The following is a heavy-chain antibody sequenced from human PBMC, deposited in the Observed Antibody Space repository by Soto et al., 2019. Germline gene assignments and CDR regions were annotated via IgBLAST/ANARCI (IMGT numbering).Heavy chain of an antibody. CDR2: IVGGGDT. Sequence: EVQLLESGGCLVQPGGSLRLSCAASGFAFSTYTMNWVRQAPGKGLEWVSGIVGGGDTYYADSVRGRFIISSDNSTTTLFLQVNGLRAEDTAVYYCARDRRPDGVWDIDYWGRGTLVTVSS. CDR3: ARDRRPDGVWDIDY. V-gene: IGHV3-23*01. J-gene: IGHJ4*02. D-gene: IGHD4-17*01. CDR1: GFAFSTYT.